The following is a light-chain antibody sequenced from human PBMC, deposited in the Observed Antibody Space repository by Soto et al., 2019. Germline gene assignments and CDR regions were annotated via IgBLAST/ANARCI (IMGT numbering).Light chain of an antibody. Sequence: QSVLTQPRSVSGAAGQSVTISCTGTSSDIGGYNYVSWYQQHPGKAPKLMIYDVTKRPSGVPNRFSGSKSGNTASLTISGLQADDEADYYCCSHAGSYTFYVFGTGTKVTVL. CDR2: DVT. CDR1: SSDIGGYNY. CDR3: CSHAGSYTFYV. J-gene: IGLJ1*01. V-gene: IGLV2-11*01.